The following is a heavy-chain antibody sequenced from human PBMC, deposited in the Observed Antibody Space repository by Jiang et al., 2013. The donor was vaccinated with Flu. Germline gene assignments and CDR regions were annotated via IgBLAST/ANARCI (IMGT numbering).Heavy chain of an antibody. Sequence: KPTQTLTLTCTFSGFSLSTSGMCVSWIRQPPEKALEWLARIDWDDDKYYSTSLKTRLTISKDTSKNKVVLTMTNMDPVDTATYYCARTRYDSSGYHLDYWGQGTLVTVSS. V-gene: IGHV2-70*11. CDR2: IDWDDDK. D-gene: IGHD3-22*01. CDR1: GFSLSTSGMC. J-gene: IGHJ4*02. CDR3: ARTRYDSSGYHLDY.